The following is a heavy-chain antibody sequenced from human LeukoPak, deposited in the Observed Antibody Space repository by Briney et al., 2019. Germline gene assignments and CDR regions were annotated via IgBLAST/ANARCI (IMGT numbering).Heavy chain of an antibody. CDR2: ISYDGSNK. Sequence: GGSLRLSCAASGFTFSSYAMHWVRQAPGKGLEWVAVISYDGSNKYYADSVKGRFTISRDNSKNTLYLQMNSLRAEDTAVYYCASIEGPIMVVAATRRVRFDPWGQGTLVTISS. V-gene: IGHV3-30-3*01. D-gene: IGHD2-15*01. J-gene: IGHJ5*02. CDR1: GFTFSSYA. CDR3: ASIEGPIMVVAATRRVRFDP.